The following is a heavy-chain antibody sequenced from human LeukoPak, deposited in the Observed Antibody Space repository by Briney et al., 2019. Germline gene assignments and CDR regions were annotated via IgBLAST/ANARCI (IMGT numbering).Heavy chain of an antibody. D-gene: IGHD3-3*01. CDR2: IWYDGSNK. CDR1: GFTFSSYG. V-gene: IGHV3-33*01. J-gene: IGHJ6*02. CDR3: ARDLGRFLEWLQV. Sequence: GGSLRLSCAASGFTFSSYGMHGVRQAPGKGLEWVAVIWYDGSNKYYADSVKGRFTISRDNSKNTLYLQMNSLRAEDTAVYYCARDLGRFLEWLQVWGQGTTVTVFS.